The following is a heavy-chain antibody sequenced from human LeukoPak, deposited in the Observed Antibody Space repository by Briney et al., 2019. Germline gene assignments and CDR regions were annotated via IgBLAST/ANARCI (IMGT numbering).Heavy chain of an antibody. CDR3: AKGSYYDSSGSFYFDY. Sequence: GGSLRLSCAASGFTFSSYAMSWVRQAPGKGLEWVSGISGSGDNTYYPDSVKGRFTISRDNSKNTLYVQVNSLGTEDTAAYYCAKGSYYDSSGSFYFDYWGQGTLVTVSS. J-gene: IGHJ4*02. V-gene: IGHV3-23*01. D-gene: IGHD3-22*01. CDR1: GFTFSSYA. CDR2: ISGSGDNT.